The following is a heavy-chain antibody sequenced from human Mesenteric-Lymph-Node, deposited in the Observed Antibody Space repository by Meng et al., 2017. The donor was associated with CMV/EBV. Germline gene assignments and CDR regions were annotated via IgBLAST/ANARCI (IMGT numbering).Heavy chain of an antibody. J-gene: IGHJ1*01. Sequence: SFSGYYLSWIRQPPGKGLEWIGEINHSGSTNYNPSLKSRVTISVDTSKNQFSLKLSSVTAADTAVYYCARGPGYCSGGSCYSLYFQHWGQGTLVTVSS. V-gene: IGHV4-34*01. CDR1: SFSGYY. D-gene: IGHD2-15*01. CDR3: ARGPGYCSGGSCYSLYFQH. CDR2: INHSGST.